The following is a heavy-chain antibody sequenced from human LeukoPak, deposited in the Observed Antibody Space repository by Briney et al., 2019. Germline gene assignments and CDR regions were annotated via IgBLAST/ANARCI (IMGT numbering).Heavy chain of an antibody. CDR3: ARDGYSSGWYVQGFDY. CDR1: GYTFTGYY. Sequence: ASVKVSCKASGYTFTGYYMHWVRQAPGQGLEWMGWINPNSGGTNYAQKFQGRVTMTRDTSISTAYMELSRLRSEDTAVYYCARDGYSSGWYVQGFDYWGQGTLVTVSS. J-gene: IGHJ4*02. D-gene: IGHD6-19*01. V-gene: IGHV1-2*02. CDR2: INPNSGGT.